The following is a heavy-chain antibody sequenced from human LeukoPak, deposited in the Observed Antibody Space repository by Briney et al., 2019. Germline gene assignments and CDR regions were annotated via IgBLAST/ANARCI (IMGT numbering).Heavy chain of an antibody. CDR2: KKNVIAGGTT. J-gene: IGHJ2*01. CDR1: GFTFSYAW. CDR3: STTGGGYDYRDGNWYFDL. V-gene: IGHV3-15*01. D-gene: IGHD5-12*01. Sequence: GGSLRLSCAASGFTFSYAWMTWVRQAPGKGLEWVGRKKNVIAGGTTDYSAPVIGRFTISRDELKKTPYLQMNNLKTEDTAVYYCSTTGGGYDYRDGNWYFDLWGRGTLVTVSS.